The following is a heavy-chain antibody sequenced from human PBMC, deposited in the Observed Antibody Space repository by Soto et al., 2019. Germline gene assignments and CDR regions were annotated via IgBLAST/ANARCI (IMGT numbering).Heavy chain of an antibody. J-gene: IGHJ4*02. V-gene: IGHV3-23*01. CDR2: ISGSGGST. D-gene: IGHD5-18*01. CDR3: AKDDIGYSYGPTTYYFDY. CDR1: GFTFRSYE. Sequence: GGSLRLSCAASGFTFRSYEMSWVRQAPGKGLDWVSAISGSGGSTYYADSVKGRFTISRDNSKNTLYLQMNSLRAEDTAVFYCAKDDIGYSYGPTTYYFDYWGQGTLVTFSS.